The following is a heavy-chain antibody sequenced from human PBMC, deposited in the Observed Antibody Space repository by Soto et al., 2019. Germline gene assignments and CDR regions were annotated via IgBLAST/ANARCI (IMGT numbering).Heavy chain of an antibody. V-gene: IGHV1-69*02. CDR2: IIPILGIA. D-gene: IGHD2-15*01. Sequence: QVQLVQSGAEVKKPGSSVKVSCKASGGTFSSYTISWVRQAPGQGLEWMGRIIPILGIANYAQKFQGRVTITANKSTSTAYMELSSLRSEDTAVYYCASVQLLSTDDAFDIWGQGTMVTVSS. CDR1: GGTFSSYT. CDR3: ASVQLLSTDDAFDI. J-gene: IGHJ3*02.